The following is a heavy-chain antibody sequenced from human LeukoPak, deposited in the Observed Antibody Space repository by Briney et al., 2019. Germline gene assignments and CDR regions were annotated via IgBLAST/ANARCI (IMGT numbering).Heavy chain of an antibody. D-gene: IGHD1-26*01. CDR3: ATTYSGSYYDFDY. J-gene: IGHJ4*02. CDR1: GFTFSSYS. Sequence: GGSLRLSWAASGFTFSSYSMNWVRQAPGKGLEWVSYISSSSSTIYYADSVKGRFTISRDNAKNSLYLQMNSLRAEDTAVYYCATTYSGSYYDFDYWGQGTLVTVSS. V-gene: IGHV3-48*01. CDR2: ISSSSSTI.